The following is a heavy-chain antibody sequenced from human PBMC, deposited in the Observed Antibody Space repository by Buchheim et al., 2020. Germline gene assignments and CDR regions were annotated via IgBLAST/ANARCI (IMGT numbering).Heavy chain of an antibody. CDR1: GYTFTGYY. D-gene: IGHD2-15*01. CDR2: INPNSGGT. Sequence: QVQLVQSGAEVKKPGASVNVSCKASGYTFTGYYMHWLRQAPGQGLEWMGWINPNSGGTNYAQRFQGWVTMTRDTSIRTASMEKGRLRSDDTAVYYCAREVAATYFVYWGQGTL. J-gene: IGHJ4*02. CDR3: AREVAATYFVY. V-gene: IGHV1-2*04.